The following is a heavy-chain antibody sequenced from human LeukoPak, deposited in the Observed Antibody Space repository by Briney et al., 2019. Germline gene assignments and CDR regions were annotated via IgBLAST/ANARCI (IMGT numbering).Heavy chain of an antibody. Sequence: GGSLRLSCAVSGFTVSGNDMSWVRQAPGKGLEWVSVIYSVGGTYYGDSVKGRFTISRDNSKNTLYLQMNSLRAEDTAVYYCARASQGYDSWSGLSVSVYMDVWGTGTTVTVSS. CDR1: GFTVSGND. V-gene: IGHV3-53*01. CDR3: ARASQGYDSWSGLSVSVYMDV. J-gene: IGHJ6*03. CDR2: IYSVGGT. D-gene: IGHD3-3*01.